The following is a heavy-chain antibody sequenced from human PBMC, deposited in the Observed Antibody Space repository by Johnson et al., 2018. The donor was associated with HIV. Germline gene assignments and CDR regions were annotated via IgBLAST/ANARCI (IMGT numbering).Heavy chain of an antibody. V-gene: IGHV3-7*03. CDR2: INQDGGEK. J-gene: IGHJ3*02. CDR1: GFTFSSYA. CDR3: TTDWLYSSSGGGAFDI. Sequence: VQLVESGGGVVQPGRSLRLSCAASGFTFSSYAMHWVRQAPGKGLEWVANINQDGGEKIYVDSVKGRFTISRDNSKNTLYLQMNSLKTEDTAVYYCTTDWLYSSSGGGAFDIWGQGTKVTVSS. D-gene: IGHD6-13*01.